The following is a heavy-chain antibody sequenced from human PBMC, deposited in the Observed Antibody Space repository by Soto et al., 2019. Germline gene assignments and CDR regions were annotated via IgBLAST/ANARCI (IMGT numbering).Heavy chain of an antibody. CDR1: GFSLTTDRVG. CDR3: AHAYGGRSLY. Sequence: QITLKESGPTLVKPTQTLTLTCTFSGFSLTTDRVGVGWIRQPPGEALEWLAVIYWDDSKTYRPSLESSLTITKDTSKNPVALTMTNMDSLDTATYYCAHAYGGRSLYWGQGTLVTVSS. CDR2: IYWDDSK. V-gene: IGHV2-5*02. D-gene: IGHD1-26*01. J-gene: IGHJ4*02.